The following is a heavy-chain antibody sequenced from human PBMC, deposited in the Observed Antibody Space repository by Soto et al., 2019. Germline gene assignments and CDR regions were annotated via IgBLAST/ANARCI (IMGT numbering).Heavy chain of an antibody. V-gene: IGHV3-30-3*01. D-gene: IGHD7-27*01. CDR1: GFTFSSYA. Sequence: QVQLVESGGGVVQPGRSLRLSCAASGFTFSSYAMHWVRQAPGKGLEWVAVISYDGSNKYYADSVKGRFTISRDNSKNTLYLQMNSLRAEDTAVYYCARDGDIPTYPTFDYWGQGTLVTVSS. CDR2: ISYDGSNK. CDR3: ARDGDIPTYPTFDY. J-gene: IGHJ4*02.